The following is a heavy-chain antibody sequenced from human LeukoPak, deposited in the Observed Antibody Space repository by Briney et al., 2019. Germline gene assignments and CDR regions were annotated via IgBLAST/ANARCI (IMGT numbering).Heavy chain of an antibody. Sequence: PGRSLRLSCAASGFTFSSYGMHWVRQAPGKGLEWVAVISYDGSNKYYADSVKGRFTISRDNSKNTLYLQMNSLRAEDTAVYYCAKELLGPTRGYSGYDPYYFDYWGQGTLVTV. D-gene: IGHD5-12*01. V-gene: IGHV3-30*18. CDR1: GFTFSSYG. CDR3: AKELLGPTRGYSGYDPYYFDY. CDR2: ISYDGSNK. J-gene: IGHJ4*02.